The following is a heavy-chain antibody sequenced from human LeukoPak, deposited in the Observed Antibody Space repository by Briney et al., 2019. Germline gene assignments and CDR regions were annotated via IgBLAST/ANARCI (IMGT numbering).Heavy chain of an antibody. CDR3: ARLCNGLLGFDY. J-gene: IGHJ4*02. CDR1: GYTFTSYH. Sequence: ASVKVSCKTSGYTFTSYHMHWVRQAPGQGLEWVAIIKSTGDTTVYAQKLQGRVTMTTDTSTSTAYMELRSLRSDDTAVYYCARLCNGLLGFDYWGQGTLVTVSS. V-gene: IGHV1-46*01. CDR2: IKSTGDTT. D-gene: IGHD2-15*01.